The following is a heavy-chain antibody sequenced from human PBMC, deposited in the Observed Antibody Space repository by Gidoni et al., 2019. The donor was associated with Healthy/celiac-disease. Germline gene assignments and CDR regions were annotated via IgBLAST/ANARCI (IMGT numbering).Heavy chain of an antibody. V-gene: IGHV4-61*02. D-gene: IGHD4-17*01. J-gene: IGHJ4*02. CDR3: AREADYGDSSYYFDY. Sequence: QVQLQEAGPGLVKPSQTLSLTCTVSGGTILLGSDYWSWIRQPARKGLEWIGRIYTSGSHNYNPSLKSRGTISVDTSKNQFSLKLCSVTAADTVVYYCAREADYGDSSYYFDYWGQGTLVTVSS. CDR2: IYTSGSH. CDR1: GGTILLGSDY.